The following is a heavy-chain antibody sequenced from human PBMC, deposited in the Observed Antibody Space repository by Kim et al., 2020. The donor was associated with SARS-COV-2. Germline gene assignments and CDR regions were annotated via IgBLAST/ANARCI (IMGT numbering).Heavy chain of an antibody. CDR1: GFTFSSYG. D-gene: IGHD4-17*01. J-gene: IGHJ4*02. CDR3: AKEGDFEEDYGESSFDY. V-gene: IGHV3-33*06. Sequence: GGSLRLSCAASGFTFSSYGMHWVRQAPGKGLEWVEVIWYDGSNKYYADSVKGRFTISRDNSKNTLYLQMNSLRAEDTAVYYCAKEGDFEEDYGESSFDYWGQGTLVTVSS. CDR2: IWYDGSNK.